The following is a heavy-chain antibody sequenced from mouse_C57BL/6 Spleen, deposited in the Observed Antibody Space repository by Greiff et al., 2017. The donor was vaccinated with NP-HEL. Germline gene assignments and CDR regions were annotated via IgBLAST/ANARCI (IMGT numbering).Heavy chain of an antibody. CDR3: TRGVYYDYPFAY. D-gene: IGHD2-4*01. V-gene: IGHV1-15*01. J-gene: IGHJ3*01. CDR2: IDPETGGT. CDR1: GYTFTDYE. Sequence: QVQLKQSGAELVRPGASVTLSCKASGYTFTDYEMHWVKQTPVHGLEWIGAIDPETGGTAYNQKFKGKAILTADKSSSTAYMELRSLTSEDSAVYYCTRGVYYDYPFAYWGQGTLVTVSA.